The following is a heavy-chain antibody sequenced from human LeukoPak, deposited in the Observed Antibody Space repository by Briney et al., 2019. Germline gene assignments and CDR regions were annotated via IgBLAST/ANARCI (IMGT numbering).Heavy chain of an antibody. J-gene: IGHJ4*02. D-gene: IGHD6-13*01. Sequence: ASVKVACKVSGYTLSELFIHWVRQAPGKGLEWMGGLDLEDAETIYAQKFQGRVSMTEDTSTDTAYMELSSLRSEDTAVYYCATAGYTNNRYYFDYWGQGTLVTVSS. CDR1: GYTLSELF. V-gene: IGHV1-24*01. CDR2: LDLEDAET. CDR3: ATAGYTNNRYYFDY.